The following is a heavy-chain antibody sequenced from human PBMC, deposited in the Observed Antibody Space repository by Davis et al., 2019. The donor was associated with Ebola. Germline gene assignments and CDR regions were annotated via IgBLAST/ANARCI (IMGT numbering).Heavy chain of an antibody. CDR1: GDSISNSY. J-gene: IGHJ4*02. CDR2: INHSGST. D-gene: IGHD5-12*01. Sequence: GSLRLSCTMSGDSISNSYWSWIRQPPGKGLEWIGEINHSGSTNYNPSLKSRVTISVDTSKNQFSLKLSSVTAADTAVYYCARTDITNQTFDYWGQGALVTVSS. V-gene: IGHV4-34*01. CDR3: ARTDITNQTFDY.